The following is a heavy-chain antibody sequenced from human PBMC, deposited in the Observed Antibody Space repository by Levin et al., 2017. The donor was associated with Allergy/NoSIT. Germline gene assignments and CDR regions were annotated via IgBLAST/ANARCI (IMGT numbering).Heavy chain of an antibody. CDR1: GFIFSNYV. V-gene: IGHV3-23*01. J-gene: IGHJ4*02. D-gene: IGHD2-15*01. CDR2: ISASGGST. Sequence: GESLKISCAASGFIFSNYVMTWVRQAPGKGLEWVSSISASGGSTYYADSVKGRFTISRDNSKNTVYLQMNSLRAEDTAVYYCAKDPSLGYCTGGSCFSVPHFHFWGQGTLVTVSA. CDR3: AKDPSLGYCTGGSCFSVPHFHF.